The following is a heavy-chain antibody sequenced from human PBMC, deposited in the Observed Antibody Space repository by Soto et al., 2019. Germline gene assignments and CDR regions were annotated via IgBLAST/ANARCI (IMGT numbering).Heavy chain of an antibody. D-gene: IGHD3-22*01. J-gene: IGHJ4*02. CDR3: ARGLYYYTTSGYPHY. CDR2: ISWNSDTL. CDR1: GFTFDDYA. Sequence: PGGSLRLSCAASGFTFDDYAMHWVRQAPGKGLEWVTGISWNSDTLGYADSVKGRFTISRDNAKNSLYLQMSSLRPEDTAFYYCARGLYYYTTSGYPHYLGQGNLVTVS. V-gene: IGHV3-9*01.